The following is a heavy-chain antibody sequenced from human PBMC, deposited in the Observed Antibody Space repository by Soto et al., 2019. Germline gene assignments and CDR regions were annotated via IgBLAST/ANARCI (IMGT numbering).Heavy chain of an antibody. D-gene: IGHD2-2*01. CDR2: MSFDGSKA. CDR1: GFTLSSYA. J-gene: IGHJ6*02. Sequence: QVQLVESGGGVVQSGRSLSLSCAASGFTLSSYAVHWVRQAPGKGLEWVAVMSFDGSKASHADSVKGRFTISRDNSKNTVSLQMNSLRVEASAVYYCARGPPGVVPGAIGSGGMDVWGQGTTVTVSS. V-gene: IGHV3-30*04. CDR3: ARGPPGVVPGAIGSGGMDV.